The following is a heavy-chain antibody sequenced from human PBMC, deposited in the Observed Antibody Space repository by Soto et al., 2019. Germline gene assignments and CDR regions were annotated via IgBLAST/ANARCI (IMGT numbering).Heavy chain of an antibody. Sequence: QVQLVESGGGVVQPGRSLRLSCAASGFTFSSYGMHWVRQAPGKGLEWVAVIWYDGSNKYYADSVKGRFTISRDNSKNTLYLQMNSLRAEDTAVYYCARVRGLYYSYMDVWGKGTTVTVSS. J-gene: IGHJ6*03. CDR3: ARVRGLYYSYMDV. V-gene: IGHV3-33*01. CDR1: GFTFSSYG. CDR2: IWYDGSNK. D-gene: IGHD2-15*01.